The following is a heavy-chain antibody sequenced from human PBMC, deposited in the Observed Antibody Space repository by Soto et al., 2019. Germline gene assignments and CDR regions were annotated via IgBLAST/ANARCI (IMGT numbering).Heavy chain of an antibody. D-gene: IGHD3-9*01. CDR2: IKSKTDGGTT. Sequence: EVQLVESGGGLVKPGGSLRLSCAASGFTFSNAWMSWVRQAPGKGLEWVGRIKSKTDGGTTDYAAPVKGRFTISRDDSKNTLYLQMNSLNTEDTAVYYCTTAPLTGDEGLEGVPDPWGQGTLVTVSS. J-gene: IGHJ5*02. V-gene: IGHV3-15*01. CDR1: GFTFSNAW. CDR3: TTAPLTGDEGLEGVPDP.